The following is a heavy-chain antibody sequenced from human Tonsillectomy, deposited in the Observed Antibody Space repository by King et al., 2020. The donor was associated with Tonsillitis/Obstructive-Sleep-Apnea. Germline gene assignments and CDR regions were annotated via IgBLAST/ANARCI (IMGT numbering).Heavy chain of an antibody. V-gene: IGHV3-9*01. CDR1: GFTFDDYA. CDR3: AVDGESYYFYYMDV. D-gene: IGHD2-21*01. CDR2: ISWDSGAI. J-gene: IGHJ6*03. Sequence: VQLVESGGGLVQPGGSLRLSCAASGFTFDDYAMHWVRQAPGKGLEWVSGISWDSGAIGYADSVKGRFTISRDNAKNSLYLQMNGLRPEDTALYYCAVDGESYYFYYMDVWGKGTTVTVSS.